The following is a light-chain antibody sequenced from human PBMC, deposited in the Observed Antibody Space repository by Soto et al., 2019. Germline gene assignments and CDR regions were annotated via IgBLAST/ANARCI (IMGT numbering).Light chain of an antibody. V-gene: IGLV1-40*01. Sequence: QSVLTQPPSVSGARGQRVTISCTGSSSNIGAGYDVHWYQQRQGTDHKLLIYVNSNRPSGVPDRFSGSKSGTSASLAITGLQAEDEADYYCQSYDSSLSGVVFGGGTKLTV. CDR2: VNS. CDR3: QSYDSSLSGVV. CDR1: SSNIGAGYD. J-gene: IGLJ2*01.